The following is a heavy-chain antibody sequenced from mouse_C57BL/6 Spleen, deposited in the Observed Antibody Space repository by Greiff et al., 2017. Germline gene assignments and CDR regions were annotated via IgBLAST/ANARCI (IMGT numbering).Heavy chain of an antibody. V-gene: IGHV1-63*01. CDR1: GYTFTNYW. J-gene: IGHJ2*01. CDR2: IYPGGGYT. Sequence: VKLMESGAELVRPGTSVKMSCKASGYTFTNYWIGWAKQRPGHGLEWIGDIYPGGGYTNYNEKFKGKATLTADKSSSTAYMQFSSLTSEDSAIYYCARGKQRGYYFDYWGQGTTLTVSS. CDR3: ARGKQRGYYFDY.